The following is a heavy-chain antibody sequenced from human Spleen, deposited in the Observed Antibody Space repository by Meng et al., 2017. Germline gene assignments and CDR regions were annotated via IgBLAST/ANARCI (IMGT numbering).Heavy chain of an antibody. D-gene: IGHD4-11*01. CDR1: GVSFRDYY. CDR3: ARGPTTMAHDFDY. J-gene: IGHJ4*02. CDR2: INHSGST. V-gene: IGHV4-34*01. Sequence: QQWGPGLLTPSATLTLTCVVSGVSFRDYYWGWVRQPPGKGLEWIGEINHSGSTNYNPSLESRATISVDTSQNNLSLKLSSVTAADSAVYYCARGPTTMAHDFDYWGQGTLVTVSS.